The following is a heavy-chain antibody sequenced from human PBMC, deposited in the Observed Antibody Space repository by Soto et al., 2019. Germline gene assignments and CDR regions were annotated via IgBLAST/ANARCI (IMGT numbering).Heavy chain of an antibody. CDR1: GFTFSSYG. Sequence: PGGSLRLSCAASGFTFSSYGMHWVRQAPGKGLEWVAVIWYDGSNKYYADSVKGRFTISRDNSKNTLYLQMNSLRAEDTAVYYCARDLYSSSPGEFDYWGQGTLVTVSS. CDR2: IWYDGSNK. V-gene: IGHV3-33*01. D-gene: IGHD6-6*01. CDR3: ARDLYSSSPGEFDY. J-gene: IGHJ4*02.